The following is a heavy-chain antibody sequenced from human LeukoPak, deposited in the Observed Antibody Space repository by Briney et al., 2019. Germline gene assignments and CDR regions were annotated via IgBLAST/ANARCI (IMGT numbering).Heavy chain of an antibody. CDR2: IYYSGST. J-gene: IGHJ5*02. Sequence: SETLSLTCTVSGGSISSGGYYWSWIRQHPGKGLEWIGYIYYSGSTYYNPSLKSRVTISVDTSKNQFSLKLSSVTAADTAVYYCARVRIFGVSWFDPWGQGTLVTVSS. D-gene: IGHD3-3*01. CDR1: GGSISSGGYY. V-gene: IGHV4-31*03. CDR3: ARVRIFGVSWFDP.